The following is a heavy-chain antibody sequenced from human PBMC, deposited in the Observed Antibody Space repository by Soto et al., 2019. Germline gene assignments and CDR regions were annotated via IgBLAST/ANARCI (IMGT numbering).Heavy chain of an antibody. Sequence: EVQLLESGGKLVQPGGSLTLSCAASGFTFSTYAMAWVRQAPGKGLEWVAGVSAGGLNTDYADPVKGRFYISRDNSKNTVPLIRNIMRAEDAALYYCANDRPRWTSGYLFDYWGQGSPVTATS. D-gene: IGHD5-18*01. CDR3: ANDRPRWTSGYLFDY. CDR1: GFTFSTYA. V-gene: IGHV3-23*01. J-gene: IGHJ4*02. CDR2: VSAGGLNT.